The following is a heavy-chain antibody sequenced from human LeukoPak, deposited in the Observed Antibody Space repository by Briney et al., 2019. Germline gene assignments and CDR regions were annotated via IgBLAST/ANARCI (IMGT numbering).Heavy chain of an antibody. J-gene: IGHJ4*02. V-gene: IGHV4-59*08. D-gene: IGHD6-13*01. CDR1: GGSISSYY. CDR2: IYYIEWT. Sequence: PSETLSLTRTVSGGSISSYYWSWIRPPAGKGLEWIGYIYYIEWTNYNPSLKSRVTISVNTSKHQFSLKLSSVTAADTAVYYCARRGVRSSSWENYFDYWGQGTLVTVSS. CDR3: ARRGVRSSSWENYFDY.